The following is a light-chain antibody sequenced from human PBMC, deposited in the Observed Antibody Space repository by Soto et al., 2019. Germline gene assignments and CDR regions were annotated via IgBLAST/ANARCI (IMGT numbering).Light chain of an antibody. CDR3: SSYTTSNTRQIV. CDR2: DVS. CDR1: SSDVGGYNY. Sequence: SVVTQPASVSGSPGQSITISCTGTSSDVGGYNYVSWYQHHPGKAPKLMIYDVSNRPSGVSNRFSGSKSDNTASLTISGLQPEDEADYYCSSYTTSNTRQIVFGTGTKV. V-gene: IGLV2-14*03. J-gene: IGLJ1*01.